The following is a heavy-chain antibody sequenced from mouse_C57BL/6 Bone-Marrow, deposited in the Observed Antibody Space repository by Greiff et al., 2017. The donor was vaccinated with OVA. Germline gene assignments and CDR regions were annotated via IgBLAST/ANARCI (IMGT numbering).Heavy chain of an antibody. CDR1: GYTFTSYW. V-gene: IGHV1-64*01. J-gene: IGHJ4*01. CDR2: IHPNSGST. Sequence: QVQLQQPGAELVKPGASVKLSCKASGYTFTSYWMHWVKQRPGQGLEWIGMIHPNSGSTNYNEKFKSKATLTVDKSSSTAYMQLSSLTSEDSAVYYCARRGVTGAMDDWGQGTSVTVSS. CDR3: ARRGVTGAMDD. D-gene: IGHD2-2*01.